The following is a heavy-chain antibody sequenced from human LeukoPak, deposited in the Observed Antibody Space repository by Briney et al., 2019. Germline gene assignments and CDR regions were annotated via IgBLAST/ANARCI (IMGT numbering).Heavy chain of an antibody. D-gene: IGHD5-24*01. Sequence: ASETLSLTCTVSGGPISSGSYYWSWIRQPAGKGLEWIGRIYTSGSTNYNPSLKSRVTMSVDTSKNQFSLKLSSVAAADTAVYYCARGDGHYYYYMDVWGKGTTVTISS. V-gene: IGHV4-61*02. J-gene: IGHJ6*03. CDR3: ARGDGHYYYYMDV. CDR1: GGPISSGSYY. CDR2: IYTSGST.